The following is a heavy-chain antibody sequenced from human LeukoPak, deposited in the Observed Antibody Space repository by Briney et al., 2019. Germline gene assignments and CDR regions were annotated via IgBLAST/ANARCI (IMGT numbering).Heavy chain of an antibody. CDR3: AREKQGYCSGGSCYSGWFDP. Sequence: SETLSLTCAVYGGSFSGYYWSWIRQPPGKGLECIGEINHSGSTNYNPSLKSRVTISVDTSKNQFSLKLSSVTAADTAVYYCAREKQGYCSGGSCYSGWFDPWGQGTLVTVSS. D-gene: IGHD2-15*01. V-gene: IGHV4-34*01. CDR1: GGSFSGYY. J-gene: IGHJ5*02. CDR2: INHSGST.